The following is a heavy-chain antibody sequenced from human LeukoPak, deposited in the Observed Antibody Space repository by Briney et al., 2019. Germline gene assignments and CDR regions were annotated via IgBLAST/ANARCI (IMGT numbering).Heavy chain of an antibody. CDR1: GGTFSSYA. CDR2: IIPILGIA. J-gene: IGHJ5*02. V-gene: IGHV1-69*04. Sequence: SVKVSCKASGGTFSSYAISWVRQAPGQGLEWVGRIIPILGIANYAQKFQGRVTITADKSTSTAYMELSSLRSEDTAVYYCARDLGGTRVTLMGRWFDPWGQGTLVTVSS. CDR3: ARDLGGTRVTLMGRWFDP. D-gene: IGHD3-16*01.